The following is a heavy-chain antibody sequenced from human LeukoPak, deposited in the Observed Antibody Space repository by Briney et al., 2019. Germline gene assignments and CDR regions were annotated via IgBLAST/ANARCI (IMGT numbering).Heavy chain of an antibody. CDR3: TREKLGTCAFDL. D-gene: IGHD7-27*01. CDR2: TYYRSKWYN. J-gene: IGHJ3*01. CDR1: GDSVSSNSAA. V-gene: IGHV6-1*01. Sequence: TSQTLSLTCAISGDSVSSNSAAWNWIRQSPSRGLEWLGRTYYRSKWYNDYAISVKSRISINADTSKNQFSLQLNSVTPEDTAVYYCTREKLGTCAFDLWGQGTMVTVSS.